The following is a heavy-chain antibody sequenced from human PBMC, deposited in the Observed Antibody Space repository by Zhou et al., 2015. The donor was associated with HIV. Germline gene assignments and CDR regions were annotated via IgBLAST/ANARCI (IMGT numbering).Heavy chain of an antibody. J-gene: IGHJ5*02. CDR3: ARVTVTTNDGWFDP. V-gene: IGHV1-69*02. CDR2: IIPILGIA. Sequence: QVQLVQSGAEVKKPGSSVKVSCKASGGTFTSYTISWVRQAPGQGLEWMGRIIPILGIANYAQKFQGRVTITADKSTSTAYMELSSLRSEDTAVYYCARVTVTTNDGWFDPWGQGTLVTVSS. CDR1: GGTFTSYT. D-gene: IGHD4-17*01.